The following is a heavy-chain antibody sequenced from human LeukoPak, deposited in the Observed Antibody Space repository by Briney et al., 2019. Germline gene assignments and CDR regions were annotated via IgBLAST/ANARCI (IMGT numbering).Heavy chain of an antibody. V-gene: IGHV3-7*01. J-gene: IGHJ4*02. CDR2: INEDGSRK. CDR3: ARVDPGNSGYQDY. Sequence: PGGSLRLSCTASGFTFSSHWMSWVRQAPGKGLEWVANINEDGSRKYYLDSVEGRFTISRDNAKNSLYVLMNSLGAEDTAVYYCARVDPGNSGYQDYWGQGTLVTVSS. D-gene: IGHD3-22*01. CDR1: GFTFSSHW.